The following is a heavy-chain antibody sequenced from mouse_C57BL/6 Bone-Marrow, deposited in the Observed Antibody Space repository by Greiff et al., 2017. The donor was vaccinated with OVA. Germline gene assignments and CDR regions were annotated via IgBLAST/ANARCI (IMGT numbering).Heavy chain of an antibody. J-gene: IGHJ3*01. CDR3: ARSYYYGSSYWFAY. Sequence: QVQLQQPGAELVKPGASVKLSCKASGYTFTSYWLHWVKQRPGQGLEWIGMLHPNSGSTTYNEKFKSKATLTVDKSSSTAYMQLSSLTSEDSAVYYCARSYYYGSSYWFAYWGQGTLVTVSA. CDR2: LHPNSGST. V-gene: IGHV1-64*01. D-gene: IGHD1-1*01. CDR1: GYTFTSYW.